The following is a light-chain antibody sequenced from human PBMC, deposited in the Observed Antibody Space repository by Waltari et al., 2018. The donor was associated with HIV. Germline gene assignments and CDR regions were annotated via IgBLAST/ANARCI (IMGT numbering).Light chain of an antibody. V-gene: IGKV1-5*03. CDR1: QIIDYW. CDR2: KTS. CDR3: QQYNSHSYT. Sequence: DVQMTQSPSTLSASVEDRVSITCRASQIIDYWLAWYQQKPGQPPKLLIYKTSYLESGVPTRFSGSGSGADFTLTIDGLQPEDFATYYCQQYNSHSYTFGQGTKRDIK. J-gene: IGKJ2*01.